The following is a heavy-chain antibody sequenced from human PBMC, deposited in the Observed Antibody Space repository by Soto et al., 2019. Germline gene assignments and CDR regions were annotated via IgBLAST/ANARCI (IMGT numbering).Heavy chain of an antibody. CDR1: GFTFSKAW. CDR2: FKSKTEGGTT. V-gene: IGHV3-15*01. Sequence: SLRLSCVSSGFTFSKAWMSWVRQAPGKGLEWVGRFKSKTEGGTTDYASPVKGRFTISRDESKSTLYPQMNSLKTEDTAVYYFTTDQGGSPRSETDYWGQGTLVTVSS. CDR3: TTDQGGSPRSETDY. D-gene: IGHD3-16*01. J-gene: IGHJ4*02.